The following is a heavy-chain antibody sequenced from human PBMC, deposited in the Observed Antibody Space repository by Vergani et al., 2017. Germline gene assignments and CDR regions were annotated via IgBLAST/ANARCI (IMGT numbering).Heavy chain of an antibody. CDR2: IYYSGST. CDR1: GGSICSYY. J-gene: IGHJ4*02. Sequence: QVQLQESGPGLVKPSQTLSLTCTVSGGSICSYYWSWIRQPPGKGLEWIGYIYYSGSTNYNPSLKSRVTISVDTSKNQFSLKLSSVTAADTAVYYCARGGSGWYMRWGQGTLVTVSS. D-gene: IGHD6-19*01. V-gene: IGHV4-59*01. CDR3: ARGGSGWYMR.